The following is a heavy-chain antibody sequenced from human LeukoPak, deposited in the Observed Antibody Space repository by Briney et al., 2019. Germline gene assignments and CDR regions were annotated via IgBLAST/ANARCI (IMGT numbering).Heavy chain of an antibody. V-gene: IGHV3-23*01. CDR2: ISGSGGGT. CDR3: AKDYAGGWPKRGVDV. Sequence: GGSLRLSCAVSGFTFSSYAMSWVRQAPGKGLEWVSAISGSGGGTFYADSVRGRFTISRDNSKNTVYLQMNSLRAEDTAVYYCAKDYAGGWPKRGVDVWGKGATVTVSS. J-gene: IGHJ6*04. D-gene: IGHD3-16*01. CDR1: GFTFSSYA.